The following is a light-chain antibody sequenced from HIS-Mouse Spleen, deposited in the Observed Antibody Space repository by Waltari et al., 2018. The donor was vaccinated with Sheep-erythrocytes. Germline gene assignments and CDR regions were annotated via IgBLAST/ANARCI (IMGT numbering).Light chain of an antibody. Sequence: AIRMTKSPSSLSASTGDRVTITCRASQGISSYLAWYQQKPGKPPKLLIYAASTLRSGVPSRFSGSGSWTDFTLTISCLQSEDFATYYCQQYYSYPYTFGQGTKLEIK. CDR2: AAS. V-gene: IGKV1-8*01. CDR1: QGISSY. J-gene: IGKJ2*01. CDR3: QQYYSYPYT.